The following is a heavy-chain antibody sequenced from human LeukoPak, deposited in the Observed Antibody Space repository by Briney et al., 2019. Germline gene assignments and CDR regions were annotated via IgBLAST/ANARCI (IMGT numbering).Heavy chain of an antibody. D-gene: IGHD3-10*01. J-gene: IGHJ4*02. CDR2: FDPEDGET. Sequence: GASVKVSCKVSGYTLTELSMHWVRQAPGKGLEWMGGFDPEDGETIYAQKFQGRVTMTEDTSTDTAYMELSSLRSEDTAVYYCATAAWDSGSYYYFDYWGQGTLVTVSS. CDR3: ATAAWDSGSYYYFDY. V-gene: IGHV1-24*01. CDR1: GYTLTELS.